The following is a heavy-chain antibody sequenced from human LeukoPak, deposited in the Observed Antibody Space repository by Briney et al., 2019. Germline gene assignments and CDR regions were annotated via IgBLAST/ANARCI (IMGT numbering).Heavy chain of an antibody. V-gene: IGHV1-18*01. D-gene: IGHD4-23*01. J-gene: IGHJ5*02. CDR2: ISAYNGNT. Sequence: ASVKVSCKASGYTFTSYGISWVRQAPGQGLEWMGWISAYNGNTNYAQKLQGRVTMTTDTSTSTAYMELRSLRSDDTAVYYCARDGNPDPTPFRYNWFDPWGQGTLVTVSS. CDR1: GYTFTSYG. CDR3: ARDGNPDPTPFRYNWFDP.